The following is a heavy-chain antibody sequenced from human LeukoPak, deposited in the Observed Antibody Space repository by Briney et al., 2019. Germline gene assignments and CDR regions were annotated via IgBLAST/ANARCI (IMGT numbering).Heavy chain of an antibody. CDR2: INHSGST. Sequence: SETLSLTCAVYGGSFSGYYWTWIRQPPGKGLEWIGEINHSGSTNYNPSLKSRVTISVDTSKNQFSLKLSSVTAADTAVYYCARGRTWGQGTLVTVSS. CDR1: GGSFSGYY. J-gene: IGHJ4*02. V-gene: IGHV4-34*01. CDR3: ARGRT.